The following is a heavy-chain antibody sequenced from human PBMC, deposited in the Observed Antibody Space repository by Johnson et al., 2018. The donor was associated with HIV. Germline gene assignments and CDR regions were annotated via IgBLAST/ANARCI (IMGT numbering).Heavy chain of an antibody. CDR1: GFTFSSYA. V-gene: IGHV3-30*04. D-gene: IGHD1-26*01. CDR2: ISYDGSNK. J-gene: IGHJ3*02. Sequence: QVQLVESGGGVVQPGRSLRLSCAASGFTFSSYAMHWVRQAPGKGLEWVAVISYDGSNKYYADSVKGRFTISRDNSKNTLYLQMNSPSAEDTAVYYCARGEWELNAGHGFDIWGQGTMVTVSS. CDR3: ARGEWELNAGHGFDI.